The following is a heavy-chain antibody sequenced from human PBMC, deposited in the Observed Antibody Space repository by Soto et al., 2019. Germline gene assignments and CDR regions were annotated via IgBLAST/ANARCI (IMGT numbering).Heavy chain of an antibody. Sequence: SVKVSCKASGGTFSSYAISWVRQAPGQGLEWMGGIIPIFGTANYAQKFQGRVTITADESTSTAYMELSSLRSEDSAVYYCARGFSSRNFYYLDVWDTGTTVTVSS. J-gene: IGHJ6*03. CDR1: GGTFSSYA. CDR2: IIPIFGTA. V-gene: IGHV1-69*13. D-gene: IGHD1-7*01. CDR3: ARGFSSRNFYYLDV.